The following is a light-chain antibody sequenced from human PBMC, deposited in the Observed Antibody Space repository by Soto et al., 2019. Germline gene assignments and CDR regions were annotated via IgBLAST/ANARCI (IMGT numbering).Light chain of an antibody. J-gene: IGLJ2*01. V-gene: IGLV2-14*01. CDR3: TSYTGNTLVV. Sequence: QSALTQPASVSGSPGQLITISCTGTSSDIGGYNYVSWYQQHPGKAPKLMIYEVSHRPSGVSNRFSGSKSGNTASLTISGLQAEDEADYYCTSYTGNTLVVFGGGTKLTVL. CDR2: EVS. CDR1: SSDIGGYNY.